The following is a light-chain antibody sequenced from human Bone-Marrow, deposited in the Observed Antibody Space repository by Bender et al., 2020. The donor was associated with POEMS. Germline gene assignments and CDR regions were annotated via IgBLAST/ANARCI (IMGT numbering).Light chain of an antibody. CDR1: SSDIGTYNY. V-gene: IGLV2-14*03. Sequence: QSALTQPASVSGSPGQSITISCTGTSSDIGTYNYVSWYQQHAGEAPKLMIYDVSNRPSGVSNRFSGSKSGNTASLTISGLQAEDEAHYYCNSFTTSMTWVFGGGTKLTVL. J-gene: IGLJ3*02. CDR2: DVS. CDR3: NSFTTSMTWV.